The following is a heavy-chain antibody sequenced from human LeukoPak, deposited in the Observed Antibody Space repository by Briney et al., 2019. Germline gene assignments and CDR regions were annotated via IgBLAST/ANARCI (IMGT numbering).Heavy chain of an antibody. D-gene: IGHD3-9*01. CDR1: GYSFTTYW. Sequence: GESLKISCKGSGYSFTTYWIGWVRQMSGEGLEWMGIIYPGDSDTRYSPSFQGQVTISADKSISTAYLQWSSLKASDTAMYYCARHLLKLRYFDYDNWFDPWGQGTLVTVSS. CDR3: ARHLLKLRYFDYDNWFDP. J-gene: IGHJ5*02. V-gene: IGHV5-51*01. CDR2: IYPGDSDT.